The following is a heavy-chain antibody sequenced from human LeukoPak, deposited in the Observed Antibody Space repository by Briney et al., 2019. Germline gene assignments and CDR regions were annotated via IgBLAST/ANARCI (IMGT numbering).Heavy chain of an antibody. CDR2: IYTSGST. CDR3: ARDTSSSWYSYYYYYLDV. V-gene: IGHV4-61*09. D-gene: IGHD6-13*01. J-gene: IGHJ6*03. Sequence: SQTLSLTCTVSGGSISSGSYYWRWIRQPAGKGLEWIGHIYTSGSTNYNPSLKSRVTISVDTSKNQFSLKLSSVTAADTAVYYCARDTSSSWYSYYYYYLDVWGKGTTVTVAS. CDR1: GGSISSGSYY.